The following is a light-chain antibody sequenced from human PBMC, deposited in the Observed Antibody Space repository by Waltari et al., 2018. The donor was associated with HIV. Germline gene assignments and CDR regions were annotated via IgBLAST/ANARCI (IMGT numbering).Light chain of an antibody. Sequence: QSALTQPASVSGSPGQSITVSCTGTSSDVGGYNFVSWYQQHPGTAPKLMIYEDSNRPSGVSNRFSGSKSGNTDSLTISGVQAEDEADYYCSSYTNNSSWVFGGGTKLTVL. CDR1: SSDVGGYNF. CDR3: SSYTNNSSWV. CDR2: EDS. V-gene: IGLV2-14*01. J-gene: IGLJ3*02.